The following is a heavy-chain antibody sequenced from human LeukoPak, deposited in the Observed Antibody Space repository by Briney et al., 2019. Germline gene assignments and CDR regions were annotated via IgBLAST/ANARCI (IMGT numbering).Heavy chain of an antibody. D-gene: IGHD3-10*01. Sequence: ASVKLSCAASGYTFSDYYMHWVRQAPGQGLEWMGWINPNTAATNYAQNFKGRVTMTRDTSISTAYMELSRLRCDDTAVYYCARDTIALVRGASGGFDIWGQGTMVTVSS. CDR3: ARDTIALVRGASGGFDI. V-gene: IGHV1-2*02. CDR1: GYTFSDYY. J-gene: IGHJ3*02. CDR2: INPNTAAT.